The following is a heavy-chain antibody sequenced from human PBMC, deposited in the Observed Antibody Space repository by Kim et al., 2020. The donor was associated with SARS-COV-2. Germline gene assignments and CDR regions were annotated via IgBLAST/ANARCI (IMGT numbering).Heavy chain of an antibody. J-gene: IGHJ4*02. Sequence: ADSVKGRFTISRDNSKNTLYLQMNSLRAEDTAVYYCAKGGAWFGESYFDYWGQGTLVTVSS. V-gene: IGHV3-23*01. D-gene: IGHD3-10*01. CDR3: AKGGAWFGESYFDY.